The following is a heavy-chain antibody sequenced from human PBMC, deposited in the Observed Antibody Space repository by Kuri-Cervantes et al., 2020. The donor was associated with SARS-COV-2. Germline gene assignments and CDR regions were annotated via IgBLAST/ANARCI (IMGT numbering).Heavy chain of an antibody. CDR3: AKGGERYCSSTSCPYYYYMDV. CDR2: IGWDGGST. Sequence: GGSLRLSCAASGFTFDDYAMHWVRQAPGKGLEWVSLIGWDGGSTYYADSVKGRFTISRDNSKNSLYLQMNSLRAEDTALYYCAKGGERYCSSTSCPYYYYMDVWGKGTTVTVSS. V-gene: IGHV3-43D*03. J-gene: IGHJ6*03. D-gene: IGHD2-2*01. CDR1: GFTFDDYA.